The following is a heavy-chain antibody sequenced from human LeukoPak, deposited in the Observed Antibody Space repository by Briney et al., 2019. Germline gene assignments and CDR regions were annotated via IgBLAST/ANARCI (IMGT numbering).Heavy chain of an antibody. Sequence: PGGSLRLSCAASGFTFSSYGMHWVRQAPGKGLEWVAFIRYDGSNKYYADSVKGRFTISRDNSKNTLYLQMNSLRAEDTAVYYCAKGVRYCSGGSCPNFQHWGQGTLVTVSS. D-gene: IGHD2-15*01. V-gene: IGHV3-30*02. CDR1: GFTFSSYG. CDR2: IRYDGSNK. J-gene: IGHJ1*01. CDR3: AKGVRYCSGGSCPNFQH.